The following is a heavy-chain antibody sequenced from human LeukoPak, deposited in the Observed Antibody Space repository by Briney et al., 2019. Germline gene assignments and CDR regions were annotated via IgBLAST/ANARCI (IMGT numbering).Heavy chain of an antibody. J-gene: IGHJ4*02. CDR2: IRSKTYGGTT. V-gene: IGHV3-49*03. Sequence: GRSLRLSCTASGFTFADYLMSWFRQAPGKGLEWVGFIRSKTYGGTTEYAASVKGRFTISRDDSKSIAYLLMNSPETEDTAVYYCAKPATSILIYFDSWGQGTLVTVSS. D-gene: IGHD2-2*01. CDR1: GFTFADYL. CDR3: AKPATSILIYFDS.